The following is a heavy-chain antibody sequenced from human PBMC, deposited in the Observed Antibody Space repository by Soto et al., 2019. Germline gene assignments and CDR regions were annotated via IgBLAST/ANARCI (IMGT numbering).Heavy chain of an antibody. J-gene: IGHJ4*02. CDR3: AREGGYDSSGYYHPDY. CDR1: GFTFSSYG. Sequence: QVQLVESGGGVVQPGRSLRLSCAASGFTFSSYGMHWVRQAPGKGLEWVAVIWYDGSNKYYADSVKGRFTISRDNSKNTLYLQMNSLRAEDTDVYYCAREGGYDSSGYYHPDYWGQGTLVTVSS. CDR2: IWYDGSNK. V-gene: IGHV3-33*01. D-gene: IGHD3-22*01.